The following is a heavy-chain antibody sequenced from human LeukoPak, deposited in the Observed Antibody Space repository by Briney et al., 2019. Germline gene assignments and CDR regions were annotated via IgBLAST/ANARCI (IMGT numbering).Heavy chain of an antibody. J-gene: IGHJ3*02. V-gene: IGHV1-2*02. D-gene: IGHD3-10*01. Sequence: ASVTVSCKASGYTFTSYYMHWVRQAPGQGLEWMGWINPNSGGTNYAQKFQGRVTMTRDTSISTAYMDMSSLRSDDTAVYYCARNLWFGESSDAFDMWGQGTMVTVSS. CDR2: INPNSGGT. CDR1: GYTFTSYY. CDR3: ARNLWFGESSDAFDM.